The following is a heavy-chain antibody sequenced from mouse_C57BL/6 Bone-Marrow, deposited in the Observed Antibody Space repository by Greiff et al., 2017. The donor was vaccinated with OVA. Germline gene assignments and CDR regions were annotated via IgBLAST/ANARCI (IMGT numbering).Heavy chain of an antibody. CDR3: ARFLSSLYAMDY. CDR2: IDPSDSYT. Sequence: QVQLQQPGAELVMPGASVKLSCKASGYTFTSYWMHWVKQRPGQGLEWIGEIDPSDSYTNYNQKFKGKSTLTVDKSSSTAYMHLSSLTSEYSAVYYCARFLSSLYAMDYWGQGTSVTVSS. V-gene: IGHV1-69*01. J-gene: IGHJ4*01. D-gene: IGHD1-1*01. CDR1: GYTFTSYW.